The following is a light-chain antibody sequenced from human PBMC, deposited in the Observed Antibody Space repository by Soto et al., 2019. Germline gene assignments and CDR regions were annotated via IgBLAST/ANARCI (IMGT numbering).Light chain of an antibody. V-gene: IGKV3-15*01. J-gene: IGKJ5*01. CDR1: QSVSSN. CDR2: GAS. CDR3: QQYGSSLIT. Sequence: EIVMTQSPATLSVSPGERATLSCRASQSVSSNLAWYQQKPGQAPRLLIYGASIRATGIPARFSGSGSGTDFTLTISSLEPEDFAVYYCQQYGSSLITFGQGTRLEIK.